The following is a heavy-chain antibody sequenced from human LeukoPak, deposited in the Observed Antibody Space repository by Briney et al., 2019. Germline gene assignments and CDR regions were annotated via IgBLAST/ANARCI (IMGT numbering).Heavy chain of an antibody. D-gene: IGHD3-10*01. CDR3: ARHYMVRGATRYYFDY. CDR1: GGSISGYY. CDR2: IYYSGST. Sequence: SDTLSLTCTVSGGSISGYYWNWIRQSPHKGLEWIGHIYYSGSTNYNPSLKSRVTISVDTSKNQFSLKLTSVTAADAAVYYCARHYMVRGATRYYFDYWGQGTLVSVSS. J-gene: IGHJ4*02. V-gene: IGHV4-59*08.